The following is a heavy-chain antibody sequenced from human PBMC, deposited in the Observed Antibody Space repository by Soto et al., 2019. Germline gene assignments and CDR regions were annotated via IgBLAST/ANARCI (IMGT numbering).Heavy chain of an antibody. J-gene: IGHJ4*02. D-gene: IGHD3-10*01. Sequence: EGQLVESGGGLVKPGGSLRLSCVASGFSFSIYSFNWVRQAPGKGLEWVASITSRSNYIYYSDTVKGRFTVSRDNAKNSMYLQMKRLRAEDKAVYYCAGVNNFFDSGRGVDYWGQGTLVTVSS. V-gene: IGHV3-21*01. CDR1: GFSFSIYS. CDR3: AGVNNFFDSGRGVDY. CDR2: ITSRSNYI.